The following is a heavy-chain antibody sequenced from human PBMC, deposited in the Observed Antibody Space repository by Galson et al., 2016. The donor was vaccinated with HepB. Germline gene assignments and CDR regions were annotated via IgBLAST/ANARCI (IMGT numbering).Heavy chain of an antibody. D-gene: IGHD3-9*01. J-gene: IGHJ6*02. Sequence: FGTASYAERFQGRVTINADESTSTVYMDLSSLRSEDTATYYCAREMVLTGSYFYYGMDVWGQGTTVTVS. V-gene: IGHV1-69*01. CDR3: AREMVLTGSYFYYGMDV. CDR2: FGTA.